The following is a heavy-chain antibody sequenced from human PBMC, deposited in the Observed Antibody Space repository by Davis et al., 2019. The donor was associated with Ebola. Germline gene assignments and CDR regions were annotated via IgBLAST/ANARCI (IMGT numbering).Heavy chain of an antibody. CDR1: GFTFDDYA. CDR3: AKDIFQGDILTGYYTD. CDR2: ISWDGGST. Sequence: GESLKISCAASGFTFDDYAMHWVRQAPGKGLEWVSLISWDGGSTYYADSVKGRFTISRDNSKNSLYLQMNSLRAEDTALYYCAKDIFQGDILTGYYTDWGQGTLVTVSS. V-gene: IGHV3-43D*03. D-gene: IGHD3-9*01. J-gene: IGHJ4*02.